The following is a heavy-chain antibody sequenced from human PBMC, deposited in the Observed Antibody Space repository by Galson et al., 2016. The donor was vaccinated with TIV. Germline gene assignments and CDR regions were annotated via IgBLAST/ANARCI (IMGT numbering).Heavy chain of an antibody. V-gene: IGHV3-30*02. CDR1: TFTFRSYG. Sequence: SLRLSCAVSTFTFRSYGMHWVRQAPGKGLEWVAFIRQDGSERFHPDSVKGRFTISRDNSKNTLDLQMNSLRAEDTAVYYCVKDRGYAENRGAFDYWGQGILVTVSS. J-gene: IGHJ4*02. CDR3: VKDRGYAENRGAFDY. CDR2: IRQDGSER. D-gene: IGHD2-8*01.